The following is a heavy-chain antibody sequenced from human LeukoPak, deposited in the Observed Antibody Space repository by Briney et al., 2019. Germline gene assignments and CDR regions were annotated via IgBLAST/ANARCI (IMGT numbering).Heavy chain of an antibody. CDR2: ISDDGSGA. CDR3: ATDRERDPSVYYLV. CDR1: GFTFSDYA. D-gene: IGHD3-22*01. V-gene: IGHV3-23*01. J-gene: IGHJ4*02. Sequence: GGSLRLSCAASGFTFSDYAMSWVRQAPGQGLEWVSTISDDGSGAYYADSVKGRFTISRDNSKNTLFLQINSLRAEDSAVYYCATDRERDPSVYYLVGGQGTLITVSS.